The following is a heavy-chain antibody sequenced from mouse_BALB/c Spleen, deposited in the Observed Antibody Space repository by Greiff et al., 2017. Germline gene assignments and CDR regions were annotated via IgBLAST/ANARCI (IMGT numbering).Heavy chain of an antibody. CDR3: ARSDGNYLFAD. V-gene: IGHV1-7*01. CDR2: INPSTGYT. Sequence: QVQLQQSGAELAKPGASVKMSCKASGYTFTSYWMHWVKQRPGQGLEWIGYINPSTGYTEYNQKFKDKATLTADKSSSTAYMQLSSLTSEDSAVYYCARSDGNYLFADWGQGTLVTVSA. CDR1: GYTFTSYW. J-gene: IGHJ3*01. D-gene: IGHD2-1*01.